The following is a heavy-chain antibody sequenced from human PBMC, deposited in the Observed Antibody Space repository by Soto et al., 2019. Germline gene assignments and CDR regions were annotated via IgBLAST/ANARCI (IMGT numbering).Heavy chain of an antibody. CDR1: GYSFTSYW. Sequence: PGESLKISCKGSGYSFTSYWISWGRQMPGKGLEWMGRIDPSDSYTNYSPSFQGHVTISADKSISTAYLQWSSLKASDTAMYYCARDYDSSGYFDYWGQGTLVTVSS. CDR2: IDPSDSYT. J-gene: IGHJ4*02. D-gene: IGHD3-22*01. CDR3: ARDYDSSGYFDY. V-gene: IGHV5-10-1*01.